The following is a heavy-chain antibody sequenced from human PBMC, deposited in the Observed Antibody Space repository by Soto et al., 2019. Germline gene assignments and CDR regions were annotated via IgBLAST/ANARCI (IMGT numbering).Heavy chain of an antibody. D-gene: IGHD1-1*01. V-gene: IGHV1-46*01. J-gene: IGHJ4*02. CDR3: AIQLYTLCRYNF. Sequence: QVQVVQSGAEVKKPGASVKVSCKTSGYTFTNYHVHWVRQAPGQGLQWMGAINPNGGSTTYAQHLQGRVVMTNDWPTSTVYMAMGSLKSDDSAVYYGAIQLYTLCRYNFWGQASLVTLS. CDR1: GYTFTNYH. CDR2: INPNGGST.